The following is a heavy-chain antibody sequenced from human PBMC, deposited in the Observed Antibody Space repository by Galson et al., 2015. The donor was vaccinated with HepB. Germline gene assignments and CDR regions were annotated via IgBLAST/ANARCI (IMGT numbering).Heavy chain of an antibody. D-gene: IGHD6-19*01. Sequence: SVKVSCKASGYIFTSFGISWVRQAPGQGLEWMGWISGYSGKTEYAQNLQGRVTVTTDTSATTAYLELRSLRSDDTAVYYCARGWERYSSGWYSDDYYFDYWGQGTLVTVSS. CDR2: ISGYSGKT. CDR3: ARGWERYSSGWYSDDYYFDY. V-gene: IGHV1-18*01. CDR1: GYIFTSFG. J-gene: IGHJ4*02.